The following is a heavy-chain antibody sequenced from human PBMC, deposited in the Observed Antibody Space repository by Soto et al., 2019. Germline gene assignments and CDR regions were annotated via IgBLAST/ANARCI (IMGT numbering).Heavy chain of an antibody. CDR2: IFPLLATD. CDR3: AREVSRLVGGTQFAS. J-gene: IGHJ5*02. CDR1: GGDFSNFA. Sequence: QVQLVQSGAEVKRPGSSVKVSCKVYGGDFSNFAISWVRQAPGQGLEWVGGIFPLLATDTYTQKLHGRVAITADESTTTVYMEVSRLRSDDTAVYYCAREVSRLVGGTQFASWGQGTLVTVSS. D-gene: IGHD1-26*01. V-gene: IGHV1-69*01.